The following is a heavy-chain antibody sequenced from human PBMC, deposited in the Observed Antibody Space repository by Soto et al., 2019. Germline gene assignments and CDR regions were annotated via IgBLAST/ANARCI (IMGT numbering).Heavy chain of an antibody. J-gene: IGHJ6*02. CDR3: ASPRPYFYYYGMDV. Sequence: EVQLVESGGGLVKPGGSLRLSCAASGFTFSTYSMNWVRQAPGKGLEWVSSISTGSSSHIYYADSVKGRFTISRDNAKNSLYLQMNSLRAEDTAVYYCASPRPYFYYYGMDVWGQGTTVTVAS. CDR2: ISTGSSSHI. V-gene: IGHV3-21*01. CDR1: GFTFSTYS.